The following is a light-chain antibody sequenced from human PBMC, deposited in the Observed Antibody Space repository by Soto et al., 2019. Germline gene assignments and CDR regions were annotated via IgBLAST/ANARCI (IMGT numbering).Light chain of an antibody. CDR2: DVS. V-gene: IGLV2-11*01. Sequence: QYALTQPRSVSGSPGQSVTISCTGTSNNVGGYNYVSWYQQHPGKAPKLMIYDVSKRPSGVPDRFSGSKSGNTASLTISGLQAEDEADYYCCSYAGSYKGYVFGTGTKLTVL. CDR3: CSYAGSYKGYV. J-gene: IGLJ1*01. CDR1: SNNVGGYNY.